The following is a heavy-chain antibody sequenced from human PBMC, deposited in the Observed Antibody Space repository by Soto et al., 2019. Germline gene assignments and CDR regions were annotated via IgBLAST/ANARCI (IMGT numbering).Heavy chain of an antibody. J-gene: IGHJ3*02. CDR2: IDYSGST. D-gene: IGHD6-13*01. CDR1: GGSISTYY. CDR3: ARARRSSSRPDAIDI. V-gene: IGHV4-59*01. Sequence: KPSETLSLTCTVSGGSISTYYWSWIRQPPGKELEWIGYIDYSGSTNYNFSLKSRVTISLDTSTNQFSLKLSSVTAADTAGYYCARARRSSSRPDAIDIWGQGTMVTVSS.